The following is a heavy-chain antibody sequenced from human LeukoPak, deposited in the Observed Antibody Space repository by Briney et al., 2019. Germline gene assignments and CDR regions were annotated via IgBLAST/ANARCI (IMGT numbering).Heavy chain of an antibody. J-gene: IGHJ6*03. CDR1: GGSFSGYD. CDR3: ARYLERLREFDYYYSYYMHV. V-gene: IGHV4-34*01. CDR2: ISHSGTT. D-gene: IGHD1-1*01. Sequence: SETLSLTCAVYGGSFSGYDWSWIRQPPGKGLEWIGEISHSGTTNYNSSLKSRVTISIDMSKNQFSLKLSSVTAADTAVYYCARYLERLREFDYYYSYYMHVWGNGTTVTVSS.